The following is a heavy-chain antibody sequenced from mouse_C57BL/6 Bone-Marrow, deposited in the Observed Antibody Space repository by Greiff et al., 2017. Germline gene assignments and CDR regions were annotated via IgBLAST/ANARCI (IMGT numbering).Heavy chain of an antibody. D-gene: IGHD1-1*01. J-gene: IGHJ1*03. CDR3: GRSGVVATYWYFDV. Sequence: QVQLQQSGAELVKPGASVKMSCKASGYTFTSYWITWVKQRPGQGLEWIGDIYPGSGSTNYNEKFKSKATLTVDTSSSTAYMQLSSLTSEDSAVYYCGRSGVVATYWYFDVWGTGTTVTVSS. CDR2: IYPGSGST. CDR1: GYTFTSYW. V-gene: IGHV1-55*01.